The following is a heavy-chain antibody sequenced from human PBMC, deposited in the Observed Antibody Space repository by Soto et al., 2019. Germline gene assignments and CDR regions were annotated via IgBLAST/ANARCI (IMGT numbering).Heavy chain of an antibody. J-gene: IGHJ5*02. CDR1: GFTFSSYA. Sequence: EVQLLESGGGLVQPGGSLRLSCAASGFTFSSYAMSWVRQAPGKGLEWVSAISGSGGSTYYADSVKGRFTISRDNSKNTLYLQMNSLRVEETDVYYCAKHTYYYDSQGRVWFDPWGQGTLVTVSS. CDR2: ISGSGGST. D-gene: IGHD3-22*01. CDR3: AKHTYYYDSQGRVWFDP. V-gene: IGHV3-23*01.